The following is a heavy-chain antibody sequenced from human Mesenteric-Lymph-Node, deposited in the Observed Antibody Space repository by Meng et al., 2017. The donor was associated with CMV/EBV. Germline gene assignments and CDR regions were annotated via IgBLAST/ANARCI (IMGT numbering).Heavy chain of an antibody. V-gene: IGHV4-39*07. D-gene: IGHD3-3*01. CDR3: ARGNLATIFGVVTSVYPRGWFDP. CDR1: GGSISSYY. CDR2: IYYSGST. J-gene: IGHJ5*02. Sequence: SETLSLTCTVSGGSISSYYWGWIRQPPGKGLEWIGSIYYSGSTYYNPSLKSRVTISVDTSKNQFSLKLSSVTAADTAVYYCARGNLATIFGVVTSVYPRGWFDPWGQGTLVTVSS.